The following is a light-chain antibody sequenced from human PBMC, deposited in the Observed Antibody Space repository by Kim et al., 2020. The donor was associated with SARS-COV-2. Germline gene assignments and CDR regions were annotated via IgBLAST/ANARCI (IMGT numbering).Light chain of an antibody. CDR1: QSISSY. J-gene: IGKJ4*01. V-gene: IGKV1-39*01. CDR3: QQSYSTPGT. Sequence: ASVGDRVTITCRASQSISSYLNWYQQKPGQAPKLLIYAASSLQSGVPSRFSGSGSGTDFTLTISSLQPEDFATYFCQQSYSTPGTFGGGTKVDIK. CDR2: AAS.